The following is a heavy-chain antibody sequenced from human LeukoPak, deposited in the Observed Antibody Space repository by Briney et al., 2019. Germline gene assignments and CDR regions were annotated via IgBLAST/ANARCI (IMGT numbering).Heavy chain of an antibody. V-gene: IGHV4-59*01. Sequence: SETLSLTCTASGGSISSYYWSWIRQPPGKGLEWIGYIYYSGSTNYNPSLKSRVTISVDTSKNQFSLKLSSVTAADTAVYYCARAPQYYDFWSGLYYYYGMDVWGQGTTVTVSS. D-gene: IGHD3-3*01. CDR2: IYYSGST. CDR1: GGSISSYY. CDR3: ARAPQYYDFWSGLYYYYGMDV. J-gene: IGHJ6*02.